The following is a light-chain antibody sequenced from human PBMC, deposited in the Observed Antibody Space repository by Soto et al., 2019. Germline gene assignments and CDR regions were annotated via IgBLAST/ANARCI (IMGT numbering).Light chain of an antibody. CDR1: SSNIGAGYD. J-gene: IGLJ1*01. CDR2: GNS. V-gene: IGLV1-40*01. Sequence: QSVLTQPPSVSGAPGQRVTISCTGSSSNIGAGYDVHWYQHLPGTVPKLLIYGNSNRPSGVPDRFSGSKSGTSASLAITGLQAEDEADYYCQSYDNSLSGSRVFGPGTKVTV. CDR3: QSYDNSLSGSRV.